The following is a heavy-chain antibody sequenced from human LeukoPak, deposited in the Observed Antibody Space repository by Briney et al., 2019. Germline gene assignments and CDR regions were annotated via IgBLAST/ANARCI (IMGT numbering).Heavy chain of an antibody. D-gene: IGHD2-2*01. CDR3: ARSGVPAGYCSSTSCYNWFDP. Sequence: ASVKVSCKASGYSFTSYDINWVRQATGQGLEWMGWMNPNSGNTGYAQKFQGRVTITRNTSISTAYMEPSSLRSEDTAVYYCARSGVPAGYCSSTSCYNWFDPWGQGTLVTVSS. CDR1: GYSFTSYD. CDR2: MNPNSGNT. J-gene: IGHJ5*02. V-gene: IGHV1-8*03.